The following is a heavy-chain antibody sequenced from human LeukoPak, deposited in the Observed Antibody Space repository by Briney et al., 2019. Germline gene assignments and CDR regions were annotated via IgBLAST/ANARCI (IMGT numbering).Heavy chain of an antibody. J-gene: IGHJ5*02. Sequence: SETLSLTCTVSGGSISSYYWSWIRQPPGKGLEWIGYIYYSGSTNYNPSLKSRVTISVDTSKNQFSLKLSSVTAADTAVYYCARQQLVPVDWFDPWGQGTLVTVSS. CDR3: ARQQLVPVDWFDP. V-gene: IGHV4-59*01. CDR1: GGSISSYY. D-gene: IGHD6-13*01. CDR2: IYYSGST.